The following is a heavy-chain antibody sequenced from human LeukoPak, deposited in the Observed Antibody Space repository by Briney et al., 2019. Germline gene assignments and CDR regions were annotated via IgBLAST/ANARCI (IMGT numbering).Heavy chain of an antibody. D-gene: IGHD6-13*01. V-gene: IGHV1-46*01. CDR2: INPSGGST. CDR1: GYTFTSYY. J-gene: IGHJ6*03. CDR3: ARGSGVAAAGLSDYYYYYMDV. Sequence: ASVKVSCKASGYTFTSYYMHWVRQAPGQGLEWMGIINPSGGSTSYAQKFQGRVTMTRDTSTSTVYMELSSLRSEDTAVYYCARGSGVAAAGLSDYYYYYMDVWGKGTTVTVSS.